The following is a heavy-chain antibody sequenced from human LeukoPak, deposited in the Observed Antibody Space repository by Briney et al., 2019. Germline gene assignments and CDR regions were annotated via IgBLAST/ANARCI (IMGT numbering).Heavy chain of an antibody. CDR3: ARRIDYYDISGYSRGAFDI. V-gene: IGHV4-59*08. J-gene: IGHJ3*02. Sequence: PSETLSLTCTVSGGSISSYYWSWIRQPPGKGLEWIGYIHYSGSTKYNPSLKSRVTISVGTSKSQFSLRLSSVTAADTAVYYCARRIDYYDISGYSRGAFDIWGQGTMVTVSS. CDR1: GGSISSYY. CDR2: IHYSGST. D-gene: IGHD3-22*01.